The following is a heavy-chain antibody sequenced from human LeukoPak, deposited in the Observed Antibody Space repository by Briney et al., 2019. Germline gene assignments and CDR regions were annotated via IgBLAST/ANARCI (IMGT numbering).Heavy chain of an antibody. J-gene: IGHJ4*02. Sequence: SETLSLTCTVSGGSISSYYWSWIRQPPGKGLEWIGYIYYSGSTNYNPSLKSRVTISVDTSKNQFSLKLSSVTAADTAVYYCARGSGGHSGYGDWGQGTLVTVSS. CDR1: GGSISSYY. V-gene: IGHV4-59*01. CDR3: ARGSGGHSGYGD. CDR2: IYYSGST. D-gene: IGHD5-12*01.